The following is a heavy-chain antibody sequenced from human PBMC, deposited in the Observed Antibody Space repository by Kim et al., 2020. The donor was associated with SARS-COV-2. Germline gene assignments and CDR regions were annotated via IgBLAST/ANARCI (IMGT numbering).Heavy chain of an antibody. J-gene: IGHJ4*02. V-gene: IGHV1-18*01. Sequence: ASVKVSCKASGYTFTSYGISWVRQAPGQGLEWMGWISAYNGNTNYAQKLQGRVTMTTDTSTSTAYMELRSLRSDDTAVYYCARDLGQQLVRGNFDYWGQGTLVTVSS. D-gene: IGHD6-13*01. CDR1: GYTFTSYG. CDR3: ARDLGQQLVRGNFDY. CDR2: ISAYNGNT.